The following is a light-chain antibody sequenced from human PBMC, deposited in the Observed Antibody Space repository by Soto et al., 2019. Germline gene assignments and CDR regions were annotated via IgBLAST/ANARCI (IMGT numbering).Light chain of an antibody. CDR2: GAS. Sequence: EIVLTQSPGTLSLSPGERATLSCRASQSVSSSYLAWYQQKLGQAPRLLIYGASSRATGIPDRFSGSGSGTDFTLTIRRLEPEDFAVYYCQQYDSSPQTFGQGTKVEIQ. CDR1: QSVSSSY. J-gene: IGKJ1*01. CDR3: QQYDSSPQT. V-gene: IGKV3-20*01.